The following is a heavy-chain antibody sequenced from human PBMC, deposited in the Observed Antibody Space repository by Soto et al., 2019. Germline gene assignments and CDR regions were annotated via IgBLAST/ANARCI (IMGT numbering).Heavy chain of an antibody. CDR3: ARGPNYLGY. CDR1: GGSFSGYY. D-gene: IGHD3-10*01. V-gene: IGHV4-34*01. CDR2: INHSGTT. J-gene: IGHJ4*02. Sequence: QVHLQQWGAGLLKPSETLSLTCAVYGGSFSGYYWNWIRQPPGKGLEWIGEINHSGTTNYNPSLKSRVTISVDTSKNQFSLNLSSVTAVDTAVYYCARGPNYLGYWGQGTLVTVSS.